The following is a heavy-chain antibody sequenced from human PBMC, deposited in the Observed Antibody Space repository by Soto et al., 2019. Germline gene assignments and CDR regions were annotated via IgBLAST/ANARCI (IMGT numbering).Heavy chain of an antibody. D-gene: IGHD2-21*02. J-gene: IGHJ4*02. CDR1: GFTFSDFG. Sequence: GGSLRLSCAASGFTFSDFGMHWVRQPPGEGLEWVAVIRDDGSNKYYADSVKGRFTISRDNSKNTLYLQMNSMRVDDTAIYYCARRVVTADYFDYWGLGTLVTVS. CDR2: IRDDGSNK. CDR3: ARRVVTADYFDY. V-gene: IGHV3-33*01.